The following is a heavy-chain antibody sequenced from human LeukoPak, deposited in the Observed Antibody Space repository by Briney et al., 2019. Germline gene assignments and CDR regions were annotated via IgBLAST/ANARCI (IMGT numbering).Heavy chain of an antibody. J-gene: IGHJ6*02. CDR3: ARDRGQLVRALYGMDV. V-gene: IGHV1-69*13. D-gene: IGHD6-6*01. CDR2: IIPIFGTP. Sequence: ASVKVSCKASGGTFSSYAISWVRQAPGHGLEWVGGIIPIFGTPNYAQKFQGRVTITADESTSTAYMELSSLRSDDTAVYYCARDRGQLVRALYGMDVWGQGTTVTVSS. CDR1: GGTFSSYA.